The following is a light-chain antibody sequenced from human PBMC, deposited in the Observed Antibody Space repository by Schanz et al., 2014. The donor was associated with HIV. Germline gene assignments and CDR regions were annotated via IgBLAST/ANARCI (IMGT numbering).Light chain of an antibody. J-gene: IGKJ2*01. V-gene: IGKV3-20*01. CDR1: QSVRSN. CDR3: QQYGSSPRT. CDR2: GAS. Sequence: EIVLTQSPGTLSLSPGERATLSCRASQSVRSNLAWYQQKPGQAPRLLMYGASTRATGIPDRFSGSGSGTDFSLTISRLEPEDSAVYYCQQYGSSPRTFGQGTKVEIK.